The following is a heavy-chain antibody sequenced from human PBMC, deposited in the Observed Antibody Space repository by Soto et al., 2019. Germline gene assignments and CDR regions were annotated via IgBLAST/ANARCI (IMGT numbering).Heavy chain of an antibody. CDR2: ISYDEANE. V-gene: IGHV3-30*03. CDR3: ARANVKDYDDGRVNGFDV. J-gene: IGHJ3*01. D-gene: IGHD3-22*01. CDR1: RFTFSNYG. Sequence: GGSLRLSCAASRFTFSNYGMHWVRQAPGKGLEWVAVISYDEANEYYADSVKGRFTISRDNSRNTLYLEMNSLRVEDTAVYYCARANVKDYDDGRVNGFDVWGQGTLVTVSS.